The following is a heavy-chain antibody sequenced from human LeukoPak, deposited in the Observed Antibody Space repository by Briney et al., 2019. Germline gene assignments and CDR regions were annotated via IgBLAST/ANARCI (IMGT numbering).Heavy chain of an antibody. CDR2: IHYSGST. V-gene: IGHV4-59*01. CDR3: ARVGFRTAFDI. J-gene: IGHJ3*02. D-gene: IGHD3-10*01. CDR1: GGSISTYY. Sequence: PETLSLTCTVSGGSISTYYWSWIRQPPGKGLDWIGYIHYSGSTNYNPSLKSRVTISVDTSKNQFFLKLSSVTAADTAVYYCARVGFRTAFDIWGQGTMGTVSS.